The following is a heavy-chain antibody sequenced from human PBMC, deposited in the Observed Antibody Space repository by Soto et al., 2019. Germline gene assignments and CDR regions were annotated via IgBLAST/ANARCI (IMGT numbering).Heavy chain of an antibody. D-gene: IGHD3-10*01. V-gene: IGHV4-61*01. Sequence: QVQLQESGPGLVKPSETLSLTCTVSGGSVSSGSYYWSWIRQPPGKALEWIGYIYYRGSTNYNPSLKSRVNISVDTSKNQFSLKMSSVTAADTAVYYCARGYYGSGSYYNVDWFDPWGQGTLVTLSP. J-gene: IGHJ5*02. CDR2: IYYRGST. CDR1: GGSVSSGSYY. CDR3: ARGYYGSGSYYNVDWFDP.